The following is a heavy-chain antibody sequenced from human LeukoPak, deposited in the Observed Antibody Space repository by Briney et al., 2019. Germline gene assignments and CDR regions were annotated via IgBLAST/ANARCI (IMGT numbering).Heavy chain of an antibody. V-gene: IGHV3-23*01. Sequence: PGGSLRLSCPVSGFTFSDYAMAWVPQAPGKGLEWVSSIFAGGGAALYADSVRGRFTIFRDDSKSTLFLQMHSLRAEDTAIYYCAKNYYDRRGPYYWVFDYWGQGTLVTVSS. CDR3: AKNYYDRRGPYYWVFDY. CDR1: GFTFSDYA. CDR2: IFAGGGAA. J-gene: IGHJ4*02. D-gene: IGHD3-22*01.